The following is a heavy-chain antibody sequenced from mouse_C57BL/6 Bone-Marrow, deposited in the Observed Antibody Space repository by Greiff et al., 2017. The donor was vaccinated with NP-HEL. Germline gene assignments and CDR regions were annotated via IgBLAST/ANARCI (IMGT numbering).Heavy chain of an antibody. CDR1: GFTFTDYY. J-gene: IGHJ4*01. CDR3: ARWFLFPSDYGKGYAMDY. Sequence: EVQVVESGGGLVQPGGSLSLSCAASGFTFTDYYMSWVRQPPGKALEWLGFIRNKANGYTTEYSASVKGRFTISRDNSQSILYLQMNALRAEDSATYYCARWFLFPSDYGKGYAMDYWGQGTSVTVSS. V-gene: IGHV7-3*01. CDR2: IRNKANGYTT. D-gene: IGHD2-4*01.